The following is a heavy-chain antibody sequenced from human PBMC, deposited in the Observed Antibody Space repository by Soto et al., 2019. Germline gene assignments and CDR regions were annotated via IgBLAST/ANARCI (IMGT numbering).Heavy chain of an antibody. Sequence: KQSQTLSLTCAISGDSVSSNSAAWNWIRQSPSRGLEWLGRTYYRSKWYNDYAVSVKSRITINPDTSKNQFSLQLNSVTPEDTAVYYCAQSYYDFWSGQGGAYYYYMDVWGKGTTVTVSS. CDR1: GDSVSSNSAA. D-gene: IGHD3-3*01. J-gene: IGHJ6*03. V-gene: IGHV6-1*01. CDR3: AQSYYDFWSGQGGAYYYYMDV. CDR2: TYYRSKWYN.